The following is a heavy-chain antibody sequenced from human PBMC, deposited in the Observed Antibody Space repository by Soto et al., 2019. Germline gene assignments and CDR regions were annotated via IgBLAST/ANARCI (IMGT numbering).Heavy chain of an antibody. CDR2: IYPGDSDT. D-gene: IGHD6-6*01. V-gene: IGHV5-51*01. CDR3: ARQGKVIAARPTAYFWLDP. Sequence: GESLKISCKGSGYSFTSYWIGWVRQMPGKGLEWMGIIYPGDSDTRYSPSFQGQVTISADKSISTAYLQWSSLKASDTAMYYCARQGKVIAARPTAYFWLDPWGQGTLVTVSS. CDR1: GYSFTSYW. J-gene: IGHJ5*02.